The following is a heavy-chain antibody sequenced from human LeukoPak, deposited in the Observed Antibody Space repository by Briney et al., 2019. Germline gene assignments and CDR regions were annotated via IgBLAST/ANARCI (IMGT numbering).Heavy chain of an antibody. D-gene: IGHD2-15*01. Sequence: PSETLSLTCAVYGGSFSTYYWNWIRQSRGKGLEWIGEINHSGSTNSNPSLKSRVTILIDTSKNQFSLKLSSVTAADTAVYYYARFPCSGDSFYSGIRAFDIWGQGTMVIVSS. CDR2: INHSGST. V-gene: IGHV4-34*01. CDR1: GGSFSTYY. J-gene: IGHJ3*02. CDR3: ARFPCSGDSFYSGIRAFDI.